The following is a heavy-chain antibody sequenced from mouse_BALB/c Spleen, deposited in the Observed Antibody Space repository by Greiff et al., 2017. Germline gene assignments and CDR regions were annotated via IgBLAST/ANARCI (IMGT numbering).Heavy chain of an antibody. J-gene: IGHJ4*01. V-gene: IGHV5-6*02. CDR2: ISSGGSYT. CDR1: GFTFSSYG. Sequence: DVKLVESGGDLVKPGGSLKLSCAASGFTFSSYGMSWVRQTPDKRLEWVATISSGGSYTYYPDSVKGRFTISRDNAKNTLYLQMSSLKSEDTAMYYCARQNTTVPHAMDYWGQGTSVTVSS. CDR3: ARQNTTVPHAMDY. D-gene: IGHD1-1*01.